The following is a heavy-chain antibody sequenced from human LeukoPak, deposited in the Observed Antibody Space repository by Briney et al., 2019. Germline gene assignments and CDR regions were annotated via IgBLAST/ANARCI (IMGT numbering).Heavy chain of an antibody. J-gene: IGHJ4*02. CDR2: ISSSSSTI. Sequence: GGSLRLSCAASGFTFSSYSMNWVRQAPGKGLEWVSYISSSSSTIYYADSVKGRFTISRDNAKNSLYLQMNSLRAEDTAVYYCARGGYYYGSGSYGPFDYWGQGTLVTVSS. D-gene: IGHD3-10*01. CDR1: GFTFSSYS. CDR3: ARGGYYYGSGSYGPFDY. V-gene: IGHV3-48*04.